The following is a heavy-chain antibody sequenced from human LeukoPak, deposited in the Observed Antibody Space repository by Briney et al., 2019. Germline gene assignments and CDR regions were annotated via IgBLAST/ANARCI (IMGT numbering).Heavy chain of an antibody. Sequence: GRSLRLSCAASGFTFDDYAMHWVRQAPGKGLEWVSGISWNSGSIGYADSVKGRFTISRDNAKNSLYLQMNSLRAEDTALYYCARTIFGVAFDYWGQGPLVTVSS. J-gene: IGHJ4*02. CDR1: GFTFDDYA. V-gene: IGHV3-9*01. D-gene: IGHD3-3*01. CDR3: ARTIFGVAFDY. CDR2: ISWNSGSI.